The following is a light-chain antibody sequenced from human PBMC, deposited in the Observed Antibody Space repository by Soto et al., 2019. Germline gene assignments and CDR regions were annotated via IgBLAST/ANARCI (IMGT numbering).Light chain of an antibody. J-gene: IGKJ1*01. V-gene: IGKV3-15*01. Sequence: EIVMTQSPATLSVSPGERATLSCRASQSVSSNLAWYQQKPGQAPRLLIYGASTRATGIPARFSGSGSGTEFTRTISSLKSEDFGVYYCQQYKNWRPWTFGQGTKVEIK. CDR3: QQYKNWRPWT. CDR2: GAS. CDR1: QSVSSN.